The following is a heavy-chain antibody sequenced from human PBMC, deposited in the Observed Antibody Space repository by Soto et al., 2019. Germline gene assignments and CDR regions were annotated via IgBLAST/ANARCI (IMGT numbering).Heavy chain of an antibody. V-gene: IGHV1-18*01. J-gene: IGHJ5*02. CDR1: GYTFTSYG. CDR3: ARKRFTIQRGTNWFDP. D-gene: IGHD3-9*01. Sequence: QVQLVQSGAEVKKPGASVKVSCKASGYTFTSYGISWVRQAPGQGLEWMGWISAYNGNTNYAQKLQGRVTMTTDTSPSTAYMELRSLRSDDTAVYYCARKRFTIQRGTNWFDPWGQGTLVTVSS. CDR2: ISAYNGNT.